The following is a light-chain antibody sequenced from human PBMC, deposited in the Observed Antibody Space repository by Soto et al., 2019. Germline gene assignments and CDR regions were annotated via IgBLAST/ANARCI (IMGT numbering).Light chain of an antibody. J-gene: IGKJ1*01. CDR2: GAS. CDR3: QQYGSSGT. CDR1: QSVSNNY. V-gene: IGKV3-20*01. Sequence: EIVLTQSPGTLALSPGERATLSCRASQSVSNNYLAWYQQKPGQAPRLLIYGASTRATGIPARFSGSGSGTGFTLTIASLQSEDFAVYYCQQYGSSGTFGQGTKVDIK.